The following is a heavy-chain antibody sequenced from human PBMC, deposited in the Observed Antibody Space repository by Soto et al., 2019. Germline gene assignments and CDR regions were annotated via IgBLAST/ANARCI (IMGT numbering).Heavy chain of an antibody. CDR3: ARHNVVQNLGYYYYGMDV. V-gene: IGHV5-51*01. D-gene: IGHD2-8*01. CDR2: IYPGDSDT. J-gene: IGHJ6*02. CDR1: GYTFTSYW. Sequence: LGESLKISCKGSGYTFTSYWIAWVRQMPGKGLEWMGIIYPGDSDTRYSPSFQGQVTISADKSISTAYLQWSSLKASDTAMYYCARHNVVQNLGYYYYGMDVWGQGTTVTVSS.